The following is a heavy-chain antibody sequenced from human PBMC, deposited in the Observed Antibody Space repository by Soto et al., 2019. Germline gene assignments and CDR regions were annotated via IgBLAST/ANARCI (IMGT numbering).Heavy chain of an antibody. CDR1: GFTFSSYA. CDR3: AKGYYYDSSGYLDY. D-gene: IGHD3-22*01. Sequence: GGSLRLSCAASGFTFSSYAMSWVRQAPGKGLEWVSTISGSGGSTYDADSVKGRFTISRDNSKNTLYLQMNSLRAEDTAVYYCAKGYYYDSSGYLDYWGQGTLVTVSS. J-gene: IGHJ4*02. V-gene: IGHV3-23*01. CDR2: ISGSGGST.